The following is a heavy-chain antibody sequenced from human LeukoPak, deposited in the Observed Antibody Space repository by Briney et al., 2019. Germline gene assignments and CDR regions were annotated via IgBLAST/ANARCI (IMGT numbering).Heavy chain of an antibody. V-gene: IGHV2-5*01. D-gene: IGHD3-10*01. CDR3: AHRVRTRGVIRRGTDTFDY. CDR2: IYWNDDK. Sequence: GSGPTLVNPTQTLTLTCTFSGFSLITPGVGVGWIRQPPGKALEWLALIYWNDDKRYSPSLKSRLTITKDTSKNQVVLTMTNMDPVDTATYYCAHRVRTRGVIRRGTDTFDYWGQGTLVTVSS. CDR1: GFSLITPGVG. J-gene: IGHJ4*02.